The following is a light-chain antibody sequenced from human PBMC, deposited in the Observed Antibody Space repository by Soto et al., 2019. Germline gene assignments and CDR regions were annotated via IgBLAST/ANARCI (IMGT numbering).Light chain of an antibody. CDR3: QQYSDWPLT. CDR1: QGVPSTY. Sequence: VLSQSPAILSLSPGERATLSCRASQGVPSTYFAWYQQKAGQPPRLLIFGASTRATGTPARFSGSGSETEFTLTISSLQSEDFAVYYCQQYSDWPLTFGGGTKVDIK. J-gene: IGKJ4*01. CDR2: GAS. V-gene: IGKV3D-15*01.